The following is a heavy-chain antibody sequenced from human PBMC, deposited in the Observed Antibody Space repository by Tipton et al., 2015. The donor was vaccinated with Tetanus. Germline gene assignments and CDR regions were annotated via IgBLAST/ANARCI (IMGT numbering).Heavy chain of an antibody. CDR1: GVTVSSNY. CDR2: IYSGGST. J-gene: IGHJ4*02. D-gene: IGHD6-13*01. CDR3: ARYSSSWFDY. V-gene: IGHV3-53*01. Sequence: CAASGVTVSSNYMSWVRQAPGKGLEWVSVIYSGGSTYYADSAKGRFTISRDNSKNTLYLQMNSLRAEDTAVYYCARYSSSWFDYWGQGTLVTVSS.